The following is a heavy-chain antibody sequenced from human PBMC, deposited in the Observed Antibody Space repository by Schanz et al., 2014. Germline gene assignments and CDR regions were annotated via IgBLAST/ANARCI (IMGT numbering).Heavy chain of an antibody. CDR3: AKGQLLSYYFDY. CDR2: ISGSGGDT. CDR1: GFTFSDYY. Sequence: VQLVESGGGLVKPGGSLRLSCAASGFTFSDYYMNWIRQAPGKGLECVSAISGSGGDTYYADSVKGRFTISRDNSKNTLYLQMNSLRAEDTAVYYCAKGQLLSYYFDYWGQGTLVTVSS. D-gene: IGHD2-21*01. V-gene: IGHV3-23*04. J-gene: IGHJ4*02.